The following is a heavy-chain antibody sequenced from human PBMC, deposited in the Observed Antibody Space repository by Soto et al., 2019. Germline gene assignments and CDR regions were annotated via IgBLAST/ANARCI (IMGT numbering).Heavy chain of an antibody. CDR2: IIPILGIA. V-gene: IGHV1-69*04. D-gene: IGHD6-6*01. Sequence: ASVKGACKGSGDSLSGDTGSWGRQAPGQGLEWMGRIIPILGIANYAQKFQGRVTITADKSTSTAYMELSSLRSEDTAVYYCAREIAALRGWFDPWGQGTLVTVSS. CDR3: AREIAALRGWFDP. J-gene: IGHJ5*02. CDR1: GDSLSGDT.